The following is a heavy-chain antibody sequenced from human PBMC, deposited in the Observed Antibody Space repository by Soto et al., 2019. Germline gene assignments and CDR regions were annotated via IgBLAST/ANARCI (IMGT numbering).Heavy chain of an antibody. CDR1: GDTFTSYY. CDR2: INPSGGST. CDR3: ARSAIFGVAPYYYYGMDV. J-gene: IGHJ6*02. Sequence: GASVKVSCKASGDTFTSYYMHWVRQAPGQGLEWMGIINPSGGSTSYAQKFQGRVTMTRDTSTSTVYMELSSLRSEDTAVYYCARSAIFGVAPYYYYGMDVWGQGTTVTVSS. V-gene: IGHV1-46*01. D-gene: IGHD3-3*01.